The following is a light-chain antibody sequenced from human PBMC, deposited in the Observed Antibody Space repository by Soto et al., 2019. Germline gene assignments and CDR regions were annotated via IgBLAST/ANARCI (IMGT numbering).Light chain of an antibody. CDR3: QSYDSSLSEDVV. J-gene: IGLJ2*01. V-gene: IGLV1-40*01. CDR2: GNS. CDR1: SSNSGAGYD. Sequence: QAVVTQPPSVSGAPGQRITISCTGSSSNSGAGYDVHWYQQLPGTAPKLLIYGNSNRPSGVPDRFSGSKSGTSASLAITGLQAEDEADYYCQSYDSSLSEDVVFGGGTKLTVL.